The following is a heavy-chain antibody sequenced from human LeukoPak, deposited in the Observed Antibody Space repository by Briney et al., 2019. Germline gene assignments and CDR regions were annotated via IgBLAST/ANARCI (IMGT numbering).Heavy chain of an antibody. CDR1: GYTFTNYC. CDR3: ASSDLGTITAGHFHY. Sequence: GASVKVSCRASGYTFTNYCIAWVRQAPGQGLEWMGWINGYQGSTKYAQNFQGRVTMTRDRSTSTAYMDLRSLRSDDTAMYFCASSDLGTITAGHFHYWGQGTLVAVSS. V-gene: IGHV1-18*01. D-gene: IGHD5-12*01. J-gene: IGHJ4*02. CDR2: INGYQGST.